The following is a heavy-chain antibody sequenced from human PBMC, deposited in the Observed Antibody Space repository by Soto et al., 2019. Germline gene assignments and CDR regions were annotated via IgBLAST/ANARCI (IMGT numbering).Heavy chain of an antibody. V-gene: IGHV3-23*01. J-gene: IGHJ4*02. D-gene: IGHD3-22*01. CDR3: ARDQRTARSGYSQIDY. Sequence: PSETLSLTCTVSGGPITSYHWSWVRQAPGKGLEWVSAISSSGGSTYYPDSVKGRFTISRDNSKNTLSLQMNSLRAEDTAVYYCARDQRTARSGYSQIDYWGQGTLVTVSS. CDR2: ISSSGGST. CDR1: GGPITSYH.